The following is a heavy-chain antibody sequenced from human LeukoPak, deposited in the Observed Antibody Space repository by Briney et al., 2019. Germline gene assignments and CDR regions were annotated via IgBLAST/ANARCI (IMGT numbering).Heavy chain of an antibody. Sequence: ASVKVSCKVSGYTLTELSMHWVRQAPGKGLEWMGGFDPEDGETIYAQKFQGRVTMTEDTSTDTAYMELSSLRSEDTAVYYCATGGVPAALTQSPFDYWGQGTLVTVSS. CDR1: GYTLTELS. D-gene: IGHD2-2*01. J-gene: IGHJ4*02. CDR2: FDPEDGET. V-gene: IGHV1-24*01. CDR3: ATGGVPAALTQSPFDY.